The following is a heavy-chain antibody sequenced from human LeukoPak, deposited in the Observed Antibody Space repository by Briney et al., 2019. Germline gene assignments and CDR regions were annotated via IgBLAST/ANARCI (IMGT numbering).Heavy chain of an antibody. CDR2: INRDGSEQ. Sequence: GGSLRLSCEVSGFTFSSYWMTWARHIPGKGLEWAANINRDGSEQHYVESVKGRFTISRDNGRNSLYLQMDSLRVDDTAVYYCAKVGAWELQRVFENWGQGTLVTVSS. CDR3: AKVGAWELQRVFEN. D-gene: IGHD1-26*01. J-gene: IGHJ4*02. V-gene: IGHV3-7*01. CDR1: GFTFSSYW.